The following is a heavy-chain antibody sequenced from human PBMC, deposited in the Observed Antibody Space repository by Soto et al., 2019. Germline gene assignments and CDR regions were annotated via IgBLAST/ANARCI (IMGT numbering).Heavy chain of an antibody. CDR1: GGSISSGGYY. CDR2: IYYSGST. CDR3: ARDFLAEHQCYYPFDY. D-gene: IGHD1-26*01. V-gene: IGHV4-31*03. J-gene: IGHJ4*02. Sequence: SETLSLTCTVSGGSISSGGYYWSWIRQHPGKGLEWIGYIYYSGSTYYNPSLKSRVTISVDTSKNQFSLKLSSVTAADTAVYYCARDFLAEHQCYYPFDYWGQGTLVTVAS.